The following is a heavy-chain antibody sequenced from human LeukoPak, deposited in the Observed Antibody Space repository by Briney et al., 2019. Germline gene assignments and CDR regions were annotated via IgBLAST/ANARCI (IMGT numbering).Heavy chain of an antibody. Sequence: ASVKVSCKASGYTFTSYYMHWVRQAPGQGLEWMGIINPSGGSTSYAQKFQGRVTMTRDTSTGTVYMELSSLRSEDTAVYYCARSGGSGSYYILFDYWGQGTLVTVSS. CDR3: ARSGGSGSYYILFDY. V-gene: IGHV1-46*01. J-gene: IGHJ4*02. CDR1: GYTFTSYY. CDR2: INPSGGST. D-gene: IGHD3-10*01.